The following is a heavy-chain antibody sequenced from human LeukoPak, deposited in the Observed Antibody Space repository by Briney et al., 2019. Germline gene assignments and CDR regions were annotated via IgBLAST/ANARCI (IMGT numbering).Heavy chain of an antibody. Sequence: PGGSLRLSCAASGFTFSSYWMSWVRQAPGKGLEWVANIKQDGSEKYYVDSVKGRYTISRDNAKNSLYLQMNSLRAEDTAVYYCARGRPSSGWPGYYFDYWGQGTLVTVSS. CDR3: ARGRPSSGWPGYYFDY. D-gene: IGHD6-19*01. CDR2: IKQDGSEK. V-gene: IGHV3-7*04. CDR1: GFTFSSYW. J-gene: IGHJ4*02.